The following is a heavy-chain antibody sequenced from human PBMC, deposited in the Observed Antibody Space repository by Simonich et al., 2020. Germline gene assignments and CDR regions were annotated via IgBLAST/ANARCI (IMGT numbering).Heavy chain of an antibody. Sequence: EVQLVESGGGLVQPGGSLRLSCAASGFTFSSYEMNWVRQAPGKGLEWVSNIRSSGSTIYYADSVKGRFTIPRDNAKNSLYLQMNSLRAEDTAVYYCARDFRLQLVEIGTYYYYGMDVWGQGTTVTVSS. CDR3: ARDFRLQLVEIGTYYYYGMDV. V-gene: IGHV3-48*03. D-gene: IGHD6-6*01. CDR1: GFTFSSYE. J-gene: IGHJ6*02. CDR2: IRSSGSTI.